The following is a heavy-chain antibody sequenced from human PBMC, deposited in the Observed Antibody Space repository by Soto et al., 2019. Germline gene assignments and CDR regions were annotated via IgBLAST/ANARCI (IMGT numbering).Heavy chain of an antibody. CDR3: AKDTTQIPDDAFDI. Sequence: GGSLRLSCAASRFTFSSYAMSWVRQAPGKGLEWVSSVSGSGSSTYYADSVKGRFTISRDNSKNTLYLQMNSLRAEDTALYYCAKDTTQIPDDAFDIWGQGTMVTVS. CDR2: VSGSGSST. V-gene: IGHV3-23*01. D-gene: IGHD1-26*01. CDR1: RFTFSSYA. J-gene: IGHJ3*02.